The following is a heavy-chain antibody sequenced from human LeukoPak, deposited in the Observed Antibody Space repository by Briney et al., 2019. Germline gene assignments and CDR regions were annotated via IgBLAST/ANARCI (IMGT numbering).Heavy chain of an antibody. CDR1: GYTFTGYY. CDR2: IVPIFGTA. J-gene: IGHJ5*02. V-gene: IGHV1-69*05. CDR3: ARGHPTKNYDFWSGYDNWFDP. Sequence: ASVKVSCKASGYTFTGYYMHWVRQAPVQGLEWMGGIVPIFGTANYAQKFQGRVTITTDESTSTAYMELSSLRSEDTAVYYCARGHPTKNYDFWSGYDNWFDPWGQGTLVTVSS. D-gene: IGHD3-3*01.